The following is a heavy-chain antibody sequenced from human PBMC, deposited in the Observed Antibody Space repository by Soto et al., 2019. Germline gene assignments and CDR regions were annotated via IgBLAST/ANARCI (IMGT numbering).Heavy chain of an antibody. V-gene: IGHV4-38-2*01. CDR1: DYSISSGYY. CDR2: FHHSGST. J-gene: IGHJ4*02. Sequence: PSETLSLTCAVSDYSISSGYYWGWIRQPPGKGLEWIGSFHHSGSTYYNPSLKSRVTISPDTPKNQFSLILTSVTAADTAVYYCARAPYYYDSSGYYFGHFDCWGQGTLVTVSS. CDR3: ARAPYYYDSSGYYFGHFDC. D-gene: IGHD3-22*01.